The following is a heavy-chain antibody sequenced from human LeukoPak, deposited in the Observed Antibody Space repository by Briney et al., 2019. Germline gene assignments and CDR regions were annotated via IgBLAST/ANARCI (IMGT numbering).Heavy chain of an antibody. Sequence: PGESLKISCEASGYTFVNYWIGWVRQMPGKGLEWMGIIYPADSDTRYSPSFQGQVTISADKSISTAFLRWTSLKASDTAIYYCARGRGTGSPIGPRYFDLWGRGTLVTVSS. CDR2: IYPADSDT. J-gene: IGHJ2*01. CDR3: ARGRGTGSPIGPRYFDL. CDR1: GYTFVNYW. V-gene: IGHV5-51*01. D-gene: IGHD3-10*01.